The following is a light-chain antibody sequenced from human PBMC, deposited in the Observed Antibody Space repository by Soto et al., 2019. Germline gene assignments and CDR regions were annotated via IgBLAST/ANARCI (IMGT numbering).Light chain of an antibody. CDR1: QDISNY. J-gene: IGKJ4*01. CDR3: QQYDNLPLT. CDR2: DAS. V-gene: IGKV1-33*01. Sequence: DIQMTQSPSSLSASVGDRVTITCQASQDISNYLNWYQQKPGKAPKLLIYDASNLETWVPSRFSGSGSGTAFTFTISSLQPEDIATHYCQQYDNLPLTFGGGTKVEIK.